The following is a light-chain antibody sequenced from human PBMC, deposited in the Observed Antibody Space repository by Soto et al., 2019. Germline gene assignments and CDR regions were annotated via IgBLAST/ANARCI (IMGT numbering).Light chain of an antibody. CDR3: QQYHNYPFP. CDR1: QEISNH. J-gene: IGKJ4*01. Sequence: DIQMTQSPSSLSASVGDRVTITCRASQEISNHLAWFQQKPGKPPKSLIYDASSLQSEVPSKLSGSGSGTDCTLPISSLQLEDFATYYGQQYHNYPFPFGGGTKVEIK. V-gene: IGKV1-16*02. CDR2: DAS.